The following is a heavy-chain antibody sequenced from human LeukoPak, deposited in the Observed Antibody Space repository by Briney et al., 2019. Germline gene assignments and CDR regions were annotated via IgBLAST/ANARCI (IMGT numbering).Heavy chain of an antibody. Sequence: ASVKVSCKASGYTFTSYGISWVRQAPGQGLEWMGWISAYNGNANYAQKLQGRVTMTTDTSTSTAYMELRSLRSDDTAVYYCARDGAIVVVPAAMPDYYYYGMDVWGQGTTVTVSS. CDR1: GYTFTSYG. CDR2: ISAYNGNA. J-gene: IGHJ6*02. CDR3: ARDGAIVVVPAAMPDYYYYGMDV. D-gene: IGHD2-2*01. V-gene: IGHV1-18*01.